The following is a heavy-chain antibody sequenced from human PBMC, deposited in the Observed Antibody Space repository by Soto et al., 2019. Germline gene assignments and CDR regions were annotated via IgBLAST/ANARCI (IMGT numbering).Heavy chain of an antibody. CDR2: IYYSGTT. Sequence: SQTLSLTWPFSSGSINSNNYHLVFMDQPPWKVLQWIGNIYYSGTTFYNPSLKSRVTISVDTSKNQFSLKLSSVTAADTAVYYCARGLVSGYYLYDAFDIWGQGTMVTVSS. D-gene: IGHD3-22*01. CDR3: ARGLVSGYYLYDAFDI. J-gene: IGHJ3*02. CDR1: SGSINSNNYH. V-gene: IGHV4-39*07.